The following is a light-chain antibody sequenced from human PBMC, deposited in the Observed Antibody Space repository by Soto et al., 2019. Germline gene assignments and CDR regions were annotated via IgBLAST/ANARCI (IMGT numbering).Light chain of an antibody. Sequence: DIQMTQSPSSLSASLGDRITITCRASQNVGIYLSWYQQRSGKAPKLLIYAASNLQSGVPSRFSGSGSGTDFTLTISCLQSEDFATYYCQQYYSYPRTFGQGTKVDIK. J-gene: IGKJ1*01. CDR2: AAS. CDR3: QQYYSYPRT. CDR1: QNVGIY. V-gene: IGKV1-39*01.